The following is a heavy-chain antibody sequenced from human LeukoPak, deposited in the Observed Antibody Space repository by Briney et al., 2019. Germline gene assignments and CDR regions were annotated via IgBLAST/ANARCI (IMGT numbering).Heavy chain of an antibody. Sequence: PLQTLSLTCAISGDSVSSNSAAWNWIRQSPSRGLEWLGRTYYRSKWNKNYAASVKSRITINPDTSKNQLSLQLNSVTPEDTAVYYCARGYMGTTDYWGQGTLVIVSS. CDR3: ARGYMGTTDY. D-gene: IGHD1-7*01. CDR2: TYYRSKWNK. CDR1: GDSVSSNSAA. J-gene: IGHJ4*02. V-gene: IGHV6-1*01.